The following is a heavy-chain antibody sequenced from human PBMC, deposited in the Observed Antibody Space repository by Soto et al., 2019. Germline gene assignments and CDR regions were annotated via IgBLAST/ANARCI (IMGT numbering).Heavy chain of an antibody. Sequence: QVHLEESGGGLVKPGGSLRLSCTASGFTFSDYYMGWIRQAPGKGLEWDSDISNSGRITHHADSVEGRFTISRDNAKNSLYLQMNSLRPEDSAIYYCARDHGGGGLTLEYWGQGTLVTVSS. CDR3: ARDHGGGGLTLEY. D-gene: IGHD3-16*01. J-gene: IGHJ4*02. CDR1: GFTFSDYY. CDR2: ISNSGRIT. V-gene: IGHV3-11*01.